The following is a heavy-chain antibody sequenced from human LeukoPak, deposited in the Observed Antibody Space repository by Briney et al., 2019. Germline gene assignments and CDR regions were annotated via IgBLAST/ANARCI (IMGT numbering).Heavy chain of an antibody. J-gene: IGHJ4*02. CDR3: ARQQWLQALDY. Sequence: SETLSLTCTVSGGSIGSYYWSWIRQPPGKGLEWIGYIYYSGSTNYNPSLKSRVTISVDTSKNQFSLKLSSVTAADTAVYYCARQQWLQALDYWGQGTLVTVSS. V-gene: IGHV4-59*08. D-gene: IGHD5-12*01. CDR2: IYYSGST. CDR1: GGSIGSYY.